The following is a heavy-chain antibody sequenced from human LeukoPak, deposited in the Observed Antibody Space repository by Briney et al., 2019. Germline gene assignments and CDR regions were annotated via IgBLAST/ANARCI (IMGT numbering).Heavy chain of an antibody. D-gene: IGHD3-3*01. CDR2: IYYSGNT. CDR3: ASKECVSYYVDV. J-gene: IGHJ6*03. CDR1: GGSITRSNYY. Sequence: PSETLSLTCTVSGGSITRSNYYWSWIRQPPGKGLAWIGYIYYSGNTYYNPYLKSRVTITGDTSKNQFSLKLSSVTAADTAVYYCASKECVSYYVDVWGKGTTVTVSS. V-gene: IGHV4-30-4*08.